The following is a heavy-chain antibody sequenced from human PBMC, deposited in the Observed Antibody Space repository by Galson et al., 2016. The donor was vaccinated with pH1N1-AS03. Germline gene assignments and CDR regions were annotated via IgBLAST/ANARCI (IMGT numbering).Heavy chain of an antibody. CDR1: GDSVSSNTAA. J-gene: IGHJ4*02. CDR2: TYYRSKWYKWYN. Sequence: CAISGDSVSSNTAAWNWIRQSPSRGLEWLGRTYYRSKWYKWYNDYAVSVESRITINPDTSKNQFSLQLNSVTPEDTAVYYCARDHLGAGSAFDYWGQGTLVTVSS. V-gene: IGHV6-1*01. D-gene: IGHD1-26*01. CDR3: ARDHLGAGSAFDY.